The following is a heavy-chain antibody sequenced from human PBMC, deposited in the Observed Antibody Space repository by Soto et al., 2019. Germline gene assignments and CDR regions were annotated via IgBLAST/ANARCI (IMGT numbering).Heavy chain of an antibody. Sequence: GGSLRLSCVASVFTFTNYPMRWVRQALGKGLVWMSASSRTGGSTYYADSVKSLFTIFRDKSNNTLYLLMNRPSAVVTAVYYCAKDLCSGGSCDILSGYYFDYWGQGTLVTVSS. CDR1: VFTFTNYP. D-gene: IGHD2-15*01. CDR2: SSRTGGST. V-gene: IGHV3-23*01. CDR3: AKDLCSGGSCDILSGYYFDY. J-gene: IGHJ4*02.